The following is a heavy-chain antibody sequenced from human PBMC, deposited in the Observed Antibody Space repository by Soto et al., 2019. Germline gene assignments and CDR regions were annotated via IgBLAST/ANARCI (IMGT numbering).Heavy chain of an antibody. V-gene: IGHV1-58*01. CDR1: GFTCTSSA. D-gene: IGHD2-2*01. Sequence: ASVKVSCKASGFTCTSSAVQWVRQARGQRLEWIGWIVVGSGNTNYAQKFQERVTIPRDMSTSTAYMELSSLRSEDTAVYYCAAVSRTTRDSDYWGQGTLVTVSS. CDR3: AAVSRTTRDSDY. CDR2: IVVGSGNT. J-gene: IGHJ4*02.